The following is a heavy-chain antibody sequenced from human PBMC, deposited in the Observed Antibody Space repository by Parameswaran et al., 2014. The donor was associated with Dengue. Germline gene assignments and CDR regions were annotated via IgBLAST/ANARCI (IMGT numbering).Heavy chain of an antibody. J-gene: IGHJ4*02. D-gene: IGHD4-17*01. CDR2: IIPILGIA. V-gene: IGHV1-69*04. CDR3: ARDPGHGDYLY. CDR1: GGTFSSYT. Sequence: PGASVKVSCKASGGTFSSYTISWVRQAPGQGLEWMGRIIPILGIANYAQKFQGRVTITADKSTSTAYMELSSLRSEDTAVYYCARDPGHGDYLYWGQGTLVTVSS.